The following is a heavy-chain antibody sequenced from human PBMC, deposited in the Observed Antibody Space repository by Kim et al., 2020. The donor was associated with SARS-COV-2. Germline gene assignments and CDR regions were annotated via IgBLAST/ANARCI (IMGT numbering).Heavy chain of an antibody. D-gene: IGHD6-19*01. Sequence: GGSLRLSCAASGFTFSNYAMSWVRQAPGKGLEWVSAITGNGGSTYYADSVQGRFTISRDNSKNTLFLQMNSLRAEDTAVYFCAKRSWLAVAATGYFDYLG. CDR2: ITGNGGST. CDR1: GFTFSNYA. J-gene: IGHJ4*01. CDR3: AKRSWLAVAATGYFDY. V-gene: IGHV3-23*01.